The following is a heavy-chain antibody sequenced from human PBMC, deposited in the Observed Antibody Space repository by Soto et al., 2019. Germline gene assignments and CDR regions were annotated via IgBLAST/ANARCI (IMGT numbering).Heavy chain of an antibody. Sequence: SETLSLTGTVSVGSISSYYWSWIRQPAGKGLEWIGRIYTSGSTNYNPSLKSRVTMSVDTSKNQFSLKLSSVTAADTAVYYCARGGTAMVIGIAIFDYWGQGTLVTVSS. CDR2: IYTSGST. CDR3: ARGGTAMVIGIAIFDY. J-gene: IGHJ4*02. V-gene: IGHV4-4*07. D-gene: IGHD5-18*01. CDR1: VGSISSYY.